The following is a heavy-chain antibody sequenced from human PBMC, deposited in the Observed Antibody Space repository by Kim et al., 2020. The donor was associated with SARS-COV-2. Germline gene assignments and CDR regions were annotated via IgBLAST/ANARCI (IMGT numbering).Heavy chain of an antibody. Sequence: SETLSLTCAVYGGSFSGYYWSWIRQPPGKGLEWIGEINHSGSTNYNPSLKSRVTISVDTSKNQFSLKLSSVTAADTAVYYCARGRSLTRGGYFDLWGRGTLVTVSS. J-gene: IGHJ2*01. CDR3: ARGRSLTRGGYFDL. V-gene: IGHV4-34*01. CDR1: GGSFSGYY. CDR2: INHSGST.